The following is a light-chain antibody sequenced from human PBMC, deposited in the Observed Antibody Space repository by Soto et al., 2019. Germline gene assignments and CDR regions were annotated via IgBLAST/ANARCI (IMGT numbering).Light chain of an antibody. CDR2: DVT. Sequence: QSALTQPHSVSGSPGQSVTISCTGTSNDIGGYNSVSWYQRHPGKAPKLIIYDVTKRPSGVPDRFSGSKSGDTASLTISGLQSEDEAEYYCCSYAGTHTFVIFGAGTQRPS. CDR1: SNDIGGYNS. V-gene: IGLV2-11*01. CDR3: CSYAGTHTFVI. J-gene: IGLJ2*01.